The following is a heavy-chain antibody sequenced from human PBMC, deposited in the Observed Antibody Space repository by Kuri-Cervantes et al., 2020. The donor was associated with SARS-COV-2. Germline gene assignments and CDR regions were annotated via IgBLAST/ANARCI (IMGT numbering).Heavy chain of an antibody. D-gene: IGHD6-6*01. Sequence: SETLSLTCAVSGYSISSGYYWGWIRQPPGKGLEWIGYIYYSGSTNYNPSLKSRVTISVDTSKNQFSLKLGSVTAADTAVYYCAQSRSIAARRPWYFDLWGRGTLVTVSS. V-gene: IGHV4-61*01. CDR3: AQSRSIAARRPWYFDL. CDR1: GYSISSGYY. CDR2: IYYSGST. J-gene: IGHJ2*01.